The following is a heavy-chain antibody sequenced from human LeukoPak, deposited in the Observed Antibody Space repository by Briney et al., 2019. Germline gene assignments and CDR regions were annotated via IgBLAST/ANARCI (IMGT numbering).Heavy chain of an antibody. CDR3: AKDRGMATIKDY. CDR1: GFTFSTHG. CDR2: IGYDGSDK. J-gene: IGHJ4*02. V-gene: IGHV3-30*02. D-gene: IGHD5-24*01. Sequence: PGGSLRLSCAASGFTFSTHGMHWVRQAPGKGLEWVTFIGYDGSDKYYSDSVKGRFTISRDNSKNTLYLQMNSQRAEDTAVYYCAKDRGMATIKDYWGQGTLVTVSS.